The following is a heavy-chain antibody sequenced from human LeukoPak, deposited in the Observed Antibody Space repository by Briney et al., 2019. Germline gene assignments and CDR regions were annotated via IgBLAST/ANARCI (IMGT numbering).Heavy chain of an antibody. V-gene: IGHV3-33*01. D-gene: IGHD7-27*01. J-gene: IGHJ4*02. CDR2: IWFDGSNK. CDR1: GLTLSSYG. CDR3: ARDRDWGCSYCTY. Sequence: GGSLRLSCAASGLTLSSYGTHWVRQAPGKGLEWVAVIWFDGSNKYYAESVKCRFTISRDNSKNTLYLQMNSLRAEDTAVYYCARDRDWGCSYCTYWGQGTLVTVSS.